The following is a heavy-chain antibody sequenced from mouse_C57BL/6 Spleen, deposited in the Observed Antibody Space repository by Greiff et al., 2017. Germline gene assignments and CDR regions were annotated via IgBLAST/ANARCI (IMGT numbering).Heavy chain of an antibody. V-gene: IGHV1-63*01. D-gene: IGHD1-2*01. CDR3: VLRLRAMDY. Sequence: VQLQQSGAELVRPGTSVKMSCKASGYTFTNYWIGWAKQRPGHGLEWIGDIYPGGGYTNYNEKLKGKAKLTADKSSSTAYMPFSSLASEDSASYYCVLRLRAMDYWGQGTSVTVSS. J-gene: IGHJ4*01. CDR2: IYPGGGYT. CDR1: GYTFTNYW.